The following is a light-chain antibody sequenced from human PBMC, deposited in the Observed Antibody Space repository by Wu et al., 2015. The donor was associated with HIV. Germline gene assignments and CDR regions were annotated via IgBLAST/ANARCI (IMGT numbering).Light chain of an antibody. CDR1: QTITTY. J-gene: IGKJ4*01. V-gene: IGKV1-39*01. CDR2: SAS. Sequence: DIQMTQSPSSLSASVGDKVTITCRASQTITTYLNWYQQKPGKAPKLLIYSASSLQSGVPSRFSGSGSGTDFTLTITSLQPDDFASYFCQQSYIMPFTFGGVTKVEIK. CDR3: QQSYIMPFT.